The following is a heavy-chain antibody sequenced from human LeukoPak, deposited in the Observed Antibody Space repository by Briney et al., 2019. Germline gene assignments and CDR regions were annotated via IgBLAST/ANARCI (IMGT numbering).Heavy chain of an antibody. V-gene: IGHV3-15*01. CDR2: IKSKTDGGTT. J-gene: IGHJ5*02. D-gene: IGHD3-10*01. CDR3: AKDGLLWFGELLSNFNWFDP. Sequence: GGSLRLSCAASGFTFSNAWMSWVRQAPGRGLEWVGRIKSKTDGGTTDYAAPVKGRFTISRDDSKNTLYLQMNSLRAEDTAVYYCAKDGLLWFGELLSNFNWFDPWGQGTLVTVSS. CDR1: GFTFSNAW.